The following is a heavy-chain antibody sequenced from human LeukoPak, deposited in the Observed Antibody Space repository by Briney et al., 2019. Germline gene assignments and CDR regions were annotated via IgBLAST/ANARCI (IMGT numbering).Heavy chain of an antibody. D-gene: IGHD6-13*01. V-gene: IGHV3-23*01. Sequence: PGGSLRLSCAASGFTFSSYAMSWVRQAPGKGLEWVSAISGSGGSTYYADCVTGRFTITRTNSKHTLYLQMNSLRAEDKAVYYCAKDRSPYSSDAFDIWGQGTMVTVSS. CDR1: GFTFSSYA. CDR2: ISGSGGST. CDR3: AKDRSPYSSDAFDI. J-gene: IGHJ3*02.